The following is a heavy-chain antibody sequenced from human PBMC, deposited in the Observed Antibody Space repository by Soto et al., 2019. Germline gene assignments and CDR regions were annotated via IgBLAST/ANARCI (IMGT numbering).Heavy chain of an antibody. J-gene: IGHJ3*01. CDR3: VRDRRIYYSDPHDEFVASDYEV. D-gene: IGHD3-22*01. CDR2: FIPIFRTL. Sequence: QVQLIQSEAAVMKPGSSVRVSCTASGGIFGSHGFSWVRQAPGQRLEWVGGFIPIFRTLTYTEKFQARVRIAADESVNTVYLDLSGLTSDDKAVYYCVRDRRIYYSDPHDEFVASDYEVWGQGTMVTVSS. V-gene: IGHV1-69*01. CDR1: GGIFGSHG.